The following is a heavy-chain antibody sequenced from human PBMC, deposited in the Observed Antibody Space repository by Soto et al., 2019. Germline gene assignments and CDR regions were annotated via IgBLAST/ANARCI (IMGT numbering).Heavy chain of an antibody. J-gene: IGHJ4*02. CDR2: TYYNGDT. CDR3: ARGPAYIDGWRTFDL. D-gene: IGHD6-19*01. Sequence: SETLSLTCTVSDDSFRGAEYYWSWIRQPLGKGPEWIGYTYYNGDTKYNPALRSRVTMSEDTSKNQFSLRMSSVTAADTAVYFCARGPAYIDGWRTFDLWGRGILVTVSS. CDR1: DDSFRGAEYY. V-gene: IGHV4-61*08.